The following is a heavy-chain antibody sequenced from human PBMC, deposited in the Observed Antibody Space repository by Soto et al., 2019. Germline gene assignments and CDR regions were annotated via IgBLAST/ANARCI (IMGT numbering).Heavy chain of an antibody. J-gene: IGHJ5*02. V-gene: IGHV4-31*03. D-gene: IGHD6-13*01. CDR1: VVSFNSGAYY. CDR3: ARVSATGNRWFGP. CDR2: LSYRGTT. Sequence: LXLTCTASVVSFNSGAYYWGWILRHPGKGLEWIGYLSYRGTTYYSPSLKSRLTMSLDTSKNQFSLKLNSVTAADTAVYYCARVSATGNRWFGPWGPGTLVTVYS.